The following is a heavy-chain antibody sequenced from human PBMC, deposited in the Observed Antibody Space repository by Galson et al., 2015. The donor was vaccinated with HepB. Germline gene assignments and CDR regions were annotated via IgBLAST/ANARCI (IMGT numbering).Heavy chain of an antibody. D-gene: IGHD6-13*01. Sequence: SVKVSCKASGYTFTSYGISWVRQAPGQGLEWMGWISAYNGNTNYAQKLQGRVTMTTDTSTSTAYMELRSLRSDDTAVYYCARDLRIAAAGTSSGYWGQGTLVTVSS. J-gene: IGHJ4*02. V-gene: IGHV1-18*04. CDR2: ISAYNGNT. CDR1: GYTFTSYG. CDR3: ARDLRIAAAGTSSGY.